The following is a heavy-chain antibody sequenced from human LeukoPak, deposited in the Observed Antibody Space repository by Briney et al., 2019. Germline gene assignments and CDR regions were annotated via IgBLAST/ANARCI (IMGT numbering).Heavy chain of an antibody. J-gene: IGHJ4*02. CDR2: ISSSSSHI. V-gene: IGHV3-21*01. CDR1: GFTLSSYS. Sequence: GGSLRLSCAVSGFTLSSYSMNWVRQAPGKGLEWVSSISSSSSHIYYADSVKGRFTISRDNAKNSLYLQMNSLRAEDMAVYYCANTILTGALWGQGTLVTVSS. CDR3: ANTILTGAL. D-gene: IGHD2-2*02.